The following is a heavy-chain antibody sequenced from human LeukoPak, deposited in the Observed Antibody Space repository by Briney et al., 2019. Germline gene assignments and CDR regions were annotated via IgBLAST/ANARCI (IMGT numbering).Heavy chain of an antibody. Sequence: GASVKVSCKASGYTFTSYYMHWVRQAPGQGLERMGIINPSGGSTSYAQKFQGRVTMTRDMSTGTVYMELSSLRSEDTAVYYCARDLNYSGWRGGFDYWGQGTLVTVSS. CDR3: ARDLNYSGWRGGFDY. V-gene: IGHV1-46*01. CDR2: INPSGGST. D-gene: IGHD6-19*01. J-gene: IGHJ4*02. CDR1: GYTFTSYY.